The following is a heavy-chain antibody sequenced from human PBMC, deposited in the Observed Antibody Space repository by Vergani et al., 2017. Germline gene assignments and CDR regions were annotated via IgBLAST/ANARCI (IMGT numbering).Heavy chain of an antibody. J-gene: IGHJ5*02. CDR3: ARDPASVGWFDP. CDR1: GGSFSGYY. CDR2: INHSGST. V-gene: IGHV4-34*01. D-gene: IGHD3-10*01. Sequence: QVQLQQWGAGLLKPSETLSLTCAVYGGSFSGYYWSWIRQPPGKGLEWIGEINHSGSTNYNPSLKSRVTISVDTSKNQFSLKLSSVTAADTAVYYCARDPASVGWFDPWGQGTLVTVSS.